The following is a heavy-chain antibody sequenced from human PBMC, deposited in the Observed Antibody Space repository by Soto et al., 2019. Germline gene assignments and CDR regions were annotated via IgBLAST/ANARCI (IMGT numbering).Heavy chain of an antibody. D-gene: IGHD2-2*01. J-gene: IGHJ4*02. CDR2: IYSDGYT. V-gene: IGHV3-66*01. CDR3: ARRKYCSSATCFDY. CDR1: GFNVSISY. Sequence: GGSLRLSCAASGFNVSISYMSWVRQVPGKGLEWVSIIYSDGYTYYAASVKGRFTISRDNFKNTLYLQMSSLRAEDTAVYYCARRKYCSSATCFDYWGQGTLVTVSS.